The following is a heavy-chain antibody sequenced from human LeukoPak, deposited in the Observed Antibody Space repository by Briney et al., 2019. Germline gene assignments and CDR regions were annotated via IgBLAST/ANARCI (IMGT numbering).Heavy chain of an antibody. Sequence: QTGGSLRLSCTASGFTFGDYAMSWVRQAPGKGLEWVGFIRSKAYGGTTEYAASVKGRFTISRDDSKSIAYLQVNSLKTEDTAVYYCTRATGEPYCSGGSCYSGGGLFDYWGQGTLVTVSS. CDR1: GFTFGDYA. CDR2: IRSKAYGGTT. V-gene: IGHV3-49*04. CDR3: TRATGEPYCSGGSCYSGGGLFDY. J-gene: IGHJ4*02. D-gene: IGHD2-15*01.